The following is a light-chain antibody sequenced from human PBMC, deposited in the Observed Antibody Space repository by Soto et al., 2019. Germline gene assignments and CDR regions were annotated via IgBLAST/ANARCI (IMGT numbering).Light chain of an antibody. CDR3: QQFKSYPIT. CDR2: DVS. CDR1: QDIRGA. J-gene: IGKJ5*01. V-gene: IGKV1-13*02. Sequence: AIQLTQSPSSLSASVGDRVTITCRASQDIRGALAWYQQKPGKVPKILIYDVSSLLSGVPSRFSGSSSGTDFTLTISSLQPEDFATYYCQQFKSYPITFGQGTRLDIK.